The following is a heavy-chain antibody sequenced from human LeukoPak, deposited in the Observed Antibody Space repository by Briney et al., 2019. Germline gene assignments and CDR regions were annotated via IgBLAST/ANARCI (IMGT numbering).Heavy chain of an antibody. CDR3: VRDYYGSGKTRWFDP. CDR1: GFTFSSYW. D-gene: IGHD3-10*01. CDR2: IDGDGSST. V-gene: IGHV3-74*01. Sequence: PGGSLRLSCAASGFTFSSYWIHWVRHAPGKGLVWVSRIDGDGSSTTYADSVKGRLTISRDNAKNTLYLQMTSLRVEDTAVYYCVRDYYGSGKTRWFDPWGQGTLVTVSS. J-gene: IGHJ5*02.